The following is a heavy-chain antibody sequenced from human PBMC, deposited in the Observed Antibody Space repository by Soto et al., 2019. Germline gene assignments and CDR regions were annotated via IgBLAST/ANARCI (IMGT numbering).Heavy chain of an antibody. CDR1: GGTFGSYS. V-gene: IGHV1-69*08. D-gene: IGHD1-26*01. CDR2: IIPILGIA. J-gene: IGHJ4*02. Sequence: QVQLVQSGAEVKKPGSSVKVSCTASGGTFGSYSISWVRQAPGQGLEWMGRIIPILGIANYAQKFQGRVTITADKSTSTAYMELSSLRSEDTAVYYCARDAAVGATRCWGQGTLVTVSS. CDR3: ARDAAVGATRC.